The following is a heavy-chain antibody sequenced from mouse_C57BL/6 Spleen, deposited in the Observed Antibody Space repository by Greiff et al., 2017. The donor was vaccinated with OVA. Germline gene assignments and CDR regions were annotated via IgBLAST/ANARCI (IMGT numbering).Heavy chain of an antibody. CDR1: GFTFSSYA. D-gene: IGHD2-2*01. CDR2: ISDGGSYT. Sequence: EVKLMESGGGLVKPGGSLKLSCVASGFTFSSYAMSWVRQTPEKRLEWVATISDGGSYTYYPDNVKGRFTISRDNAKNNLYLQMSHLKSEDTAMYYCARDGGVTTAWFAYWGQGTLVTVSA. J-gene: IGHJ3*01. CDR3: ARDGGVTTAWFAY. V-gene: IGHV5-4*01.